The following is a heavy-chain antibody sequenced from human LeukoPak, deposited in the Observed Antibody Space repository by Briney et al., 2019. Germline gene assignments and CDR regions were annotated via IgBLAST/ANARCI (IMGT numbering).Heavy chain of an antibody. CDR2: IKQDGSEK. D-gene: IGHD1-26*01. CDR3: ARDWEADLNWFDP. CDR1: GFTFSSYW. Sequence: TGGSLRLSCAASGFTFSSYWMSWVRQAPGKGLEWVANIKQDGSEKYYVDSVKGRFTISRDNAKNSLYLQMNSLRAEDTAVYYCARDWEADLNWFDPWGQGTLVTVSS. V-gene: IGHV3-7*01. J-gene: IGHJ5*02.